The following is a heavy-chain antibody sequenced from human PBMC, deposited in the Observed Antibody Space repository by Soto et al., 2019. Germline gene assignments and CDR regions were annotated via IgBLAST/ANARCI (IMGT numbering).Heavy chain of an antibody. V-gene: IGHV3-23*01. CDR2: ISGSGGST. CDR1: GFTFSSYA. J-gene: IGHJ6*03. Sequence: GGSLRLSCAASGFTFSSYAMSWVRQAPGKGLEWVSAISGSGGSTYYADSVKGRFTISRDNSKNTLYLQMNSLRAEDTAVYYCAKFGGDSGYDLGYMDVWGKGTTVTVSS. CDR3: AKFGGDSGYDLGYMDV. D-gene: IGHD5-12*01.